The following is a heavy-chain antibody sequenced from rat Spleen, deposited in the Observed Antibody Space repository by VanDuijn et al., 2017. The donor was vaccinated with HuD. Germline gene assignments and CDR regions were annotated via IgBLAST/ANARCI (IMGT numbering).Heavy chain of an antibody. D-gene: IGHD1-12*02. V-gene: IGHV3-3*01. Sequence: EVQLQESGPGLVKPSQSLSLTCSVTGYSITSSYRWNWIRKFPGNKLEWMGYINSAGSTNYNPSLKSRISITRDTSKNQFFLQVNSVTTEDTATYYCDANYDVTYYYFDYWGQGVMVTVSS. CDR1: GYSITSSYR. CDR3: DANYDVTYYYFDY. CDR2: INSAGST. J-gene: IGHJ2*01.